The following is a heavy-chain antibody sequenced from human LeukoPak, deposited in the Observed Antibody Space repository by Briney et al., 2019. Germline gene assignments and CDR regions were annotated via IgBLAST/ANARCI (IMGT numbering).Heavy chain of an antibody. Sequence: GGSLRLSCAASGFTFSESAMHWVRQAPGKGLEWVSLISADGTRKHYGDSVKGRFTISRDNSRNSLSLQMKSLRTDDTAIYYCAKEGPTHTIFGVLKSQDWGQGTLVTVSS. CDR2: ISADGTRK. CDR3: AKEGPTHTIFGVLKSQD. J-gene: IGHJ4*02. CDR1: GFTFSESA. V-gene: IGHV3-43*02. D-gene: IGHD3-3*01.